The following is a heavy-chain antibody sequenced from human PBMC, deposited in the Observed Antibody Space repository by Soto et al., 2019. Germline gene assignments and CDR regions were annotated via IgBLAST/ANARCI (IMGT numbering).Heavy chain of an antibody. D-gene: IGHD2-2*01. CDR1: GGSISSGDYY. CDR3: ARDRLVPAAIGAFDI. V-gene: IGHV4-31*03. CDR2: IYYSGST. J-gene: IGHJ3*02. Sequence: PSETLSLTCTVSGGSISSGDYYWSWIRQHPGKGLEWIGYIYYSGSTYYNPSLKSRVTISVDTSKNQFSLKLSSVTAADTAVYYCARDRLVPAAIGAFDIWGQGTMVTVSS.